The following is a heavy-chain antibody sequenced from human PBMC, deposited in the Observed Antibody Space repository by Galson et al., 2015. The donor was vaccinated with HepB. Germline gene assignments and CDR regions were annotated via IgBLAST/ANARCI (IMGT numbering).Heavy chain of an antibody. CDR2: ISAYNGET. J-gene: IGHJ5*02. CDR3: ARGYLPGSKTEYNWFDP. Sequence: SVKVSCKASAYTFTSYAISWVRQAPGQGLEWMGWISAYNGETNYAQKLQGRVTMTTDTSTSTAYMELSSLRSEDTAVYYCARGYLPGSKTEYNWFDPWGQGTLVTVSS. V-gene: IGHV1-18*01. D-gene: IGHD3-10*01. CDR1: AYTFTSYA.